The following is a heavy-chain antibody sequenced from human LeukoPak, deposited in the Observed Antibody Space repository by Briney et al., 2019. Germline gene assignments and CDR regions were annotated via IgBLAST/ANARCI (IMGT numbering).Heavy chain of an antibody. J-gene: IGHJ4*02. V-gene: IGHV3-21*01. D-gene: IGHD3-9*01. Sequence: PGGSLRLSCAASGFTFSSYSMNWVRQAPGKGLEWVSSISSSSSYIYYADSVKGRFTISRANAKNSLYLQMNSLRAEDTAVYYCARGYDILTGYRLFDYWGQGTLVTVSS. CDR1: GFTFSSYS. CDR2: ISSSSSYI. CDR3: ARGYDILTGYRLFDY.